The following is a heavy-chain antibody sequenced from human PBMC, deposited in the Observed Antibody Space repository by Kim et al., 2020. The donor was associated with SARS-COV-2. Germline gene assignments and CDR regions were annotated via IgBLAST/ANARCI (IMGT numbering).Heavy chain of an antibody. CDR1: GGSINTYY. CDR2: IYYSGSA. J-gene: IGHJ1*01. D-gene: IGHD3-10*01. CDR3: AGGGGYGSSLQH. V-gene: IGHV4-59*13. Sequence: SETLSLTCTVSGGSINTYYWSWIRQPPGKGLEWIGYIYYSGSANYNRSPKSRVSISVDTSKNRISLHLSSVTAADTAVYYCAGGGGYGSSLQHWGQGTLVTVSS.